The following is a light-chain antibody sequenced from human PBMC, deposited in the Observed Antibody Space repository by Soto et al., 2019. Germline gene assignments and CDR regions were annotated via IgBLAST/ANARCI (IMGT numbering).Light chain of an antibody. V-gene: IGLV2-14*01. J-gene: IGLJ3*02. CDR3: SSYSSATSPQWV. CDR2: KVS. Sequence: QSALTQPASVSGSPGQSITIPCTGTSSDVGGYNYVSWYQQHPGRAPKLVIYKVSARPSGVSSRFSASKSGNTASLTISGLRAEDEADYYCSSYSSATSPQWVFGGGTKVTVL. CDR1: SSDVGGYNY.